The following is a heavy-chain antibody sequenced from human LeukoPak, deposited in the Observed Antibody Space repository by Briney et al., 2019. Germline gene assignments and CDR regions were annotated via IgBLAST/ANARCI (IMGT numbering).Heavy chain of an antibody. J-gene: IGHJ4*02. CDR1: GFTFSSYA. CDR2: ISSNGGST. V-gene: IGHV3-64*01. Sequence: GGSLRLSCAASGFTFSSYAMHWVRQAPGKGLEYVSAISSNGGSTYYANSVKGRFTISRDNSKNTMYLQMGSLRAEDMAVYYCARDHHYYDSSGYTKSPDYWGQRRLVTV. D-gene: IGHD3-22*01. CDR3: ARDHHYYDSSGYTKSPDY.